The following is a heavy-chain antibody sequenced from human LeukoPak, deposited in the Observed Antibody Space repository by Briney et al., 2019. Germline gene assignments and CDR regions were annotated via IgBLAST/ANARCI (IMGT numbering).Heavy chain of an antibody. J-gene: IGHJ3*02. CDR3: ARVGWVTDDAFDI. CDR2: INHSGST. V-gene: IGHV4-34*01. Sequence: SETLSLTRAVCGWSFSGYYWNWIRQPPAKGLEWIGEINHSGSTNYNPSLKSRVTISVDTSKNQFSLKLSSVTAADTAVYYCARVGWVTDDAFDIWGQGTKVTVSS. CDR1: GWSFSGYY. D-gene: IGHD4-23*01.